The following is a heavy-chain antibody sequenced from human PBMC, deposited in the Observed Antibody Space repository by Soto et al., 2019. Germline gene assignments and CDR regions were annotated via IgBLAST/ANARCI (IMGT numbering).Heavy chain of an antibody. V-gene: IGHV3-7*01. CDR1: GFTFSSYW. J-gene: IGHJ4*02. CDR2: IKQDGSEK. D-gene: IGHD1-26*01. Sequence: EVQLVESGGGLVQPGGSLRLSCAASGFTFSSYWMSWVRQAPGKGLEWVANIKQDGSEKYYVDSVKGRFTISGDNAKNSLYLQMNSLRAEDTAVYYCARDSLSLIVGAIPGLPDYWGQGTLVTVSS. CDR3: ARDSLSLIVGAIPGLPDY.